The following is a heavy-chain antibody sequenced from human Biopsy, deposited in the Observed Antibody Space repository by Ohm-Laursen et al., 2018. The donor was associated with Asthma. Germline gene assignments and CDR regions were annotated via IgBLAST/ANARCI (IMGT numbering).Heavy chain of an antibody. D-gene: IGHD2-2*01. CDR3: ARKAGSCISRTCYSLDF. V-gene: IGHV1-69*01. CDR2: INSVFGTT. CDR1: GGTFNTYV. Sequence: SSVKVSCKSLGGTFNTYVIGWVRQAPGQGLEWMGGINSVFGTTTYPQKFRDRVTITADDSTSTVYMELSSLRSEDTAVYYCARKAGSCISRTCYSLDFWGQGTLVIVSS. J-gene: IGHJ4*02.